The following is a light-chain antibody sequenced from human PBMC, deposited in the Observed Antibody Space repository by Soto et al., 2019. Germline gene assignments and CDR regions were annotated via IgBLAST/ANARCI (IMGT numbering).Light chain of an antibody. J-gene: IGLJ2*01. CDR1: VLAKKY. V-gene: IGLV3-27*01. CDR3: YSYAGSNSVV. CDR2: NDS. Sequence: SYELTQPSSVSVSPGQTARITCSGDVLAKKYARWFQQKPGQAPVLLIYNDSERPSGIPERFSGSGSGTTVTLTISGAQVEDEADYYCYSYAGSNSVVFGGGTKLTVL.